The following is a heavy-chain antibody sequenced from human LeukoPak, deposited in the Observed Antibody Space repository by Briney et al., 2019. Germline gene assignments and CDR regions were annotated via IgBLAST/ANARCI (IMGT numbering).Heavy chain of an antibody. J-gene: IGHJ4*02. CDR2: INHSGST. Sequence: SETLSLTCAVYGGSFSGYYWSWIRQPPGKGLEWIGEINHSGSTNYNPSLKSRVTISVDTSKNQFSLKLSSVTAADTAVYYCARHRSSSWHKVFDYWGQGTLVTVSS. D-gene: IGHD6-13*01. CDR1: GGSFSGYY. CDR3: ARHRSSSWHKVFDY. V-gene: IGHV4-34*01.